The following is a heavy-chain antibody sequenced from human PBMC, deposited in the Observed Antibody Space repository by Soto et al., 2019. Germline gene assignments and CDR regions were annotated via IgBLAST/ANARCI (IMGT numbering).Heavy chain of an antibody. CDR3: ARGYCSGGSCYSSLKNWFDP. Sequence: SQTLSLTCAISGDSVSSNSAAWNWIRQPPSRGLEWLGRTYYRSKWYNDYAVSVKSRITINPDTSKNQFSLQLNSVTPEDTAVYYCARGYCSGGSCYSSLKNWFDPWGQGTLVTVSS. J-gene: IGHJ5*02. D-gene: IGHD2-15*01. CDR1: GDSVSSNSAA. CDR2: TYYRSKWYN. V-gene: IGHV6-1*01.